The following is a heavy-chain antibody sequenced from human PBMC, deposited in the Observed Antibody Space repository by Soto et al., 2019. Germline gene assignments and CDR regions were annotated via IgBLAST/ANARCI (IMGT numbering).Heavy chain of an antibody. Sequence: SETLSLTCIVSGGSISSYYWNWIRQPPGKGLEWIGYINYSGGTNYNPSLKSRVTISVDKSKNQFSLKLSSVTAADTAVYYCARALPTITMVRGPFDYWGQGTLVTVSS. J-gene: IGHJ4*02. CDR2: INYSGGT. V-gene: IGHV4-59*12. CDR1: GGSISSYY. D-gene: IGHD3-10*01. CDR3: ARALPTITMVRGPFDY.